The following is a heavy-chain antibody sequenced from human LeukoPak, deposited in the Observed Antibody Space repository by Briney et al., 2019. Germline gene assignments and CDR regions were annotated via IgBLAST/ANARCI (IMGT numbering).Heavy chain of an antibody. J-gene: IGHJ6*02. V-gene: IGHV4-34*01. Sequence: PSETLSLTCAVYGGSFSVYYWSWIRQPPGKGLEWIGEINHSGSTNYNPSLKSRVTISVDTSKNQFSLKLSSVTAADTAVYYCARVPAAYYYGMDVWGQGTTVTVSS. CDR1: GGSFSVYY. D-gene: IGHD2-2*01. CDR3: ARVPAAYYYGMDV. CDR2: INHSGST.